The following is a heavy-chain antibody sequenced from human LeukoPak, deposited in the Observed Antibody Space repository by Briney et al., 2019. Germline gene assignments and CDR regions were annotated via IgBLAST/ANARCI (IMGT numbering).Heavy chain of an antibody. CDR2: IYTRGST. J-gene: IGHJ3*02. CDR3: ARGRYCSADICSGGDAFDI. CDR1: GGSINNYY. D-gene: IGHD2-15*01. Sequence: SETLSLTCTVSGGSINNYYWSWIRQPAGKGLEWIGRIYTRGSTNYNPSLKSRVTMSVDTSKNQFSLKLSSVTDADTAVYYCARGRYCSADICSGGDAFDIWGQGTMVSVSS. V-gene: IGHV4-4*07.